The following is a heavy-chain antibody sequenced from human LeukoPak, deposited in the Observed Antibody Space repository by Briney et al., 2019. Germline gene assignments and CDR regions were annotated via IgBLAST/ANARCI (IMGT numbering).Heavy chain of an antibody. Sequence: SETLSLTCTVSGGSLTYHYWTWIRQSPGRRPEWIGYIYYSGSTHYNPSLESRVAISVDTSKNQFSLKLSSVAAADTAVYYCARHRWELLYSFDYWGQGTLVTVSS. CDR1: GGSLTYHY. CDR3: ARHRWELLYSFDY. D-gene: IGHD1-26*01. CDR2: IYYSGST. V-gene: IGHV4-59*08. J-gene: IGHJ4*02.